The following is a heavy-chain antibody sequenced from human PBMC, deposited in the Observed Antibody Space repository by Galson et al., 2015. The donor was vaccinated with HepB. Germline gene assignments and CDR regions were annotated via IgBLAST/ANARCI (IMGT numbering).Heavy chain of an antibody. Sequence: QSGAEVKKPGESLKISCKGSGYSFTSYWIGWVRQMPGKGLEWMGIIYPGDSDTRYSPSFQGQVTISADKSISTAYLQWSSLKASDTAMYYCARWPRSGITMVRGVGSPLVDYYYGMDVWGQGTTVTVSS. J-gene: IGHJ6*02. D-gene: IGHD3-10*01. CDR2: IYPGDSDT. V-gene: IGHV5-51*01. CDR3: ARWPRSGITMVRGVGSPLVDYYYGMDV. CDR1: GYSFTSYW.